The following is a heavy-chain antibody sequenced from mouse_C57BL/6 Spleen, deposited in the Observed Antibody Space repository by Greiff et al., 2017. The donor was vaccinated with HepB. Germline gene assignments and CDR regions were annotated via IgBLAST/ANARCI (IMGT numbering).Heavy chain of an antibody. V-gene: IGHV1-39*01. CDR2: INPNYGTT. CDR3: AREGYDGYYGAWFAY. Sequence: VQLKESGPELVKPGASVKISCKASGYSFTDYNMNWVKQCNGKSLEWIGVINPNYGTTSYNQKFKGKATLTVDQSSSTAYMQLNSLTSEDSAVYYCAREGYDGYYGAWFAYWGQGTLVTVSA. J-gene: IGHJ3*01. CDR1: GYSFTDYN. D-gene: IGHD2-3*01.